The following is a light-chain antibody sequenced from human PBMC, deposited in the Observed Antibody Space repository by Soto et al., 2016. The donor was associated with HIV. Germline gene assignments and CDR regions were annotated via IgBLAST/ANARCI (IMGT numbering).Light chain of an antibody. Sequence: SSELTQDPAVSVALGQTVRITCQGDSLRSYYASWYQQKPGQAPVLVIYNKNNRPSGIPDRFSGSNSGNTASLTITGAQAEDEADYYCNSRDSSGNQVVFGGGTKADRP. CDR1: SLRSYY. J-gene: IGLJ2*01. V-gene: IGLV3-19*01. CDR3: NSRDSSGNQVV. CDR2: NKN.